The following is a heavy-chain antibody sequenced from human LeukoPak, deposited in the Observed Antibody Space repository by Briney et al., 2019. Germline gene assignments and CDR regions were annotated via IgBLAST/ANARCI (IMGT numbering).Heavy chain of an antibody. V-gene: IGHV3-74*01. CDR3: ARDLNWLLFDY. CDR1: GFTFSAYW. J-gene: IGHJ4*02. Sequence: PGWSLRLSCAASGFTFSAYWMHWVRQAPGKGLVWVSRVKYDGSTTAYADSVKGRFTISRDNTRNILYLEMNSLRVEDTAVYYCARDLNWLLFDYWGQGALVTVSS. D-gene: IGHD3/OR15-3a*01. CDR2: VKYDGSTT.